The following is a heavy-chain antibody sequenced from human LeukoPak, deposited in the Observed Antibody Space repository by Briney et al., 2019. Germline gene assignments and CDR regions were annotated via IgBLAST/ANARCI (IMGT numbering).Heavy chain of an antibody. CDR3: ARDFSGDYDILTGSDL. V-gene: IGHV3-33*01. D-gene: IGHD3-9*01. J-gene: IGHJ2*01. CDR2: IWYDGSNK. Sequence: GRSLRLSCAASGFTFSSYGMHWVRQAPGKGLEWVAVIWYDGSNKYYADSVKGRFTISRDNSKNTLYLQMNSLRAEDTAVYYCARDFSGDYDILTGSDLWSRGTLVTVSS. CDR1: GFTFSSYG.